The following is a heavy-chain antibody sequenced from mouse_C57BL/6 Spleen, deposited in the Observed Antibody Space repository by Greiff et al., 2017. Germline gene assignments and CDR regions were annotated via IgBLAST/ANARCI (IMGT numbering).Heavy chain of an antibody. CDR3: APQDCYYVDY. CDR2: IYPGDGVT. V-gene: IGHV1-80*01. CDR1: GYAFSSYW. J-gene: IGHJ2*01. Sequence: QVQLQQSGAELVKPGASVKISCKASGYAFSSYWMNWVKQRPGKGLEWIGQIYPGDGVTNYNGKFKGKATRTADKSSSTGCMQLSSLTSEDSAVYFWAPQDCYYVDYWGQGSTLTVS.